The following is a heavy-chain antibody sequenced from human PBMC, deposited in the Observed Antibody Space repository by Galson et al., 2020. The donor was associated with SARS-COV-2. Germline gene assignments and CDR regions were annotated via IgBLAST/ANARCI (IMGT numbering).Heavy chain of an antibody. D-gene: IGHD3-22*01. V-gene: IGHV1-69*13. J-gene: IGHJ6*03. CDR1: GGTFSSYA. CDR2: IIPIFGTA. Sequence: SVKVSCKASGGTFSSYAISWVRQAPGQGLEWMGGIIPIFGTANYAQKFQGRVTITADESTSTAYMELSSLRSEDTAVYYCASSGYFPPPKGYYYYYMDVWGKGTTVTVSS. CDR3: ASSGYFPPPKGYYYYYMDV.